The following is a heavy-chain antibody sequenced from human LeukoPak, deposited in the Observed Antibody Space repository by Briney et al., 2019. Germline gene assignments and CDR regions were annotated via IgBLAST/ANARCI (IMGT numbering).Heavy chain of an antibody. CDR3: ARDSGYDSSGYCGY. V-gene: IGHV1-2*06. CDR1: GYTFTSYY. J-gene: IGHJ4*02. D-gene: IGHD3-22*01. Sequence: ASVKVSCKASGYTFTSYYMHWVRQAPGQGLEWMGRINPNSGGTNYAQKFQGRVTMTRDTSISTAYMELRSLRSDDTAVYYCARDSGYDSSGYCGYWGQGTLVTVSS. CDR2: INPNSGGT.